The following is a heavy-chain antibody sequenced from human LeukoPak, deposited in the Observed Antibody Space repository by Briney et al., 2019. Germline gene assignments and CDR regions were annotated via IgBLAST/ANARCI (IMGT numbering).Heavy chain of an antibody. J-gene: IGHJ4*02. CDR2: IIPILGIA. V-gene: IGHV1-69*04. Sequence: GSSVKLSCKAAGGTVTSYAISWVRQAPGQGLKWMGRIIPILGIANYAQKFQGRVTITADKSTSTAYMELSSLRSEDTAVYYCARGLWVYSSGWYYFDYWGQGTLVTVSS. D-gene: IGHD6-19*01. CDR3: ARGLWVYSSGWYYFDY. CDR1: GGTVTSYA.